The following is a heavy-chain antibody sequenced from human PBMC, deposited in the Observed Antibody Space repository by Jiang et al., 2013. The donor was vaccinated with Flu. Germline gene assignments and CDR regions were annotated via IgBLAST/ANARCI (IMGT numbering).Heavy chain of an antibody. J-gene: IGHJ6*02. D-gene: IGHD5/OR15-5a*01. CDR1: GGSISSDDYY. Sequence: GSGLVKPSETLSLTCTVSGGSISSDDYYWGWIRQPPGKGLDYIGSFYYSGSTEYNPSLKSRVTIRVDTSKNQFSLELNSVTAADTAVYYCARGDILSAELGYDYYGLDVWGQGTAVSVSS. CDR3: ARGDILSAELGYDYYGLDV. V-gene: IGHV4-39*07. CDR2: FYYSGST.